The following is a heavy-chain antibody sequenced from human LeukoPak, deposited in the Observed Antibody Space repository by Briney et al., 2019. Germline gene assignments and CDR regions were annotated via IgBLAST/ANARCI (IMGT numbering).Heavy chain of an antibody. CDR2: IKQDGSEK. CDR1: GFTFSSYW. D-gene: IGHD3-22*01. Sequence: GGSLRLSCAASGFTFSSYWMSWVRQAPGKGLEWVANIKQDGSEKYYVDSVKGRFTISRDNAKKSLYLQMNSLRAEDTALYYCARVMGHDRSGYYHDAFDIWGQGTMVTVSS. V-gene: IGHV3-7*03. CDR3: ARVMGHDRSGYYHDAFDI. J-gene: IGHJ3*02.